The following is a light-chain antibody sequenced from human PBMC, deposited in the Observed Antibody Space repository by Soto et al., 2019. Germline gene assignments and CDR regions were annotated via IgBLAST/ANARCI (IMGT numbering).Light chain of an antibody. V-gene: IGKV1-5*03. CDR1: QSISTW. CDR3: QHYNTYSQT. Sequence: DIQMTQSPSTLSASVGDRVTITCRASQSISTWLVWYQQKPGKAPKPLIYKTSTLESGVPSRFSGSGSGTEFTLTISSLQPDDFATYYCQHYNTYSQTFGQGTKVDI. J-gene: IGKJ1*01. CDR2: KTS.